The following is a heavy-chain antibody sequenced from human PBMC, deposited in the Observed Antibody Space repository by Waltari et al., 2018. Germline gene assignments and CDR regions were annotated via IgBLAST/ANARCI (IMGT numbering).Heavy chain of an antibody. V-gene: IGHV3-73*01. CDR3: TGGAVTGTDF. D-gene: IGHD6-13*01. J-gene: IGHJ4*02. CDR1: GFTCSGST. Sequence: EVQVVESGGGLVQPGGSLKLSCATSGFTCSGSTIHWVRQTSGKGREWIGRIRSKPNNYATRYTASVEGRFTISRDDSENTAYLQMSSLMTEDTAVYYCTGGAVTGTDFWGQGTLVTVSS. CDR2: IRSKPNNYAT.